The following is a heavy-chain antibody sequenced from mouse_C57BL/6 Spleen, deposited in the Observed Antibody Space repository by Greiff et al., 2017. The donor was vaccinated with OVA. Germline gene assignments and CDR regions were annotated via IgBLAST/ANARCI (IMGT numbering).Heavy chain of an antibody. J-gene: IGHJ4*01. CDR1: GYTFTSYW. D-gene: IGHD1-1*01. Sequence: VKLMESGAELAKPGASVKLSCKASGYTFTSYWLHWVKQRPGQGLEWIGYINPSSGYTKYNQKFKDKATLTADKSSSTAYMQLSSLTYEDSAVYSCAREAPTTDYAMDYWGQGTSVTVSS. V-gene: IGHV1-7*01. CDR3: AREAPTTDYAMDY. CDR2: INPSSGYT.